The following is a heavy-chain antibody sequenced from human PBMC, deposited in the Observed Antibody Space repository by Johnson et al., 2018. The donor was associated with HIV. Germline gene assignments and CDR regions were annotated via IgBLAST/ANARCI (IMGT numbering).Heavy chain of an antibody. CDR1: GFTFDEYA. Sequence: VQLVESGGGLVQPGGSLRLSCAASGFTFDEYAMHWVRQVPGKGLEWVSGISWNSGNINYADSVKGRFTISRDDSKNTLYLQMNSLKTEDTAVYYCTTDQLQQLVHDAFDIWGQGTMVTVSS. CDR2: ISWNSGNI. CDR3: TTDQLQQLVHDAFDI. D-gene: IGHD6-13*01. J-gene: IGHJ3*02. V-gene: IGHV3-9*01.